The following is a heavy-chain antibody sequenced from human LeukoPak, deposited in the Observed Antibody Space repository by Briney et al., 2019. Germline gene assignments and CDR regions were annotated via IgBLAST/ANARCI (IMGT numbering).Heavy chain of an antibody. J-gene: IGHJ6*03. D-gene: IGHD3-22*01. CDR1: GGSISSYY. V-gene: IGHV4-4*07. CDR2: IYTSGST. CDR3: ARDSHYYDSSGPLVGYYYYYYMDV. Sequence: PSETLSLTRTLSGGSISSYYWSWIRQPAGEGLEWIGRIYTSGSTNYNPSLTSRVTMSVDTSKNQFSLKLSSVAAADTAVYYCARDSHYYDSSGPLVGYYYYYYMDVWGKGTTVTVSS.